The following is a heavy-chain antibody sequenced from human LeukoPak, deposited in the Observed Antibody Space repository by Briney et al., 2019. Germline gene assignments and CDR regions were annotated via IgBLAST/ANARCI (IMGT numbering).Heavy chain of an antibody. J-gene: IGHJ4*02. Sequence: SETLSLTCAVYGGSFSGYYWSWIRQPPGKGLEWIGEINHSGSTNYNPSLKSRVTISVDTSKNQFSLKLSSVTAADTAVYYCAGTIFGVVIPGFDHWGQGTLVTVSS. D-gene: IGHD3-3*01. CDR2: INHSGST. CDR3: AGTIFGVVIPGFDH. V-gene: IGHV4-34*01. CDR1: GGSFSGYY.